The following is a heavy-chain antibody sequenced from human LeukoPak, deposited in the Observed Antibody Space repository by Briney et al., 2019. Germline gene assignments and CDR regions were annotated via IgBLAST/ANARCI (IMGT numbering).Heavy chain of an antibody. V-gene: IGHV3-9*01. CDR3: AKGASSGWHY. CDR1: GFTFDDYA. CDR2: ISWNSGSI. D-gene: IGHD6-19*01. Sequence: GRSLRLSCAASGFTFDDYAMHWVRQAPGKGLEWVSGISWNSGSIGYADSVKGRFTISRDNAKNSLYLQMNSLRAEDTALYYCAKGASSGWHYWGQGTLVTVSS. J-gene: IGHJ4*02.